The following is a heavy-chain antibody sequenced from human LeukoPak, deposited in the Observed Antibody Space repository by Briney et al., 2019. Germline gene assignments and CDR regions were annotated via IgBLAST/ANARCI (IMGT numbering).Heavy chain of an antibody. CDR1: GFTFSSYG. CDR3: ARDYCSSTSCYTRRFGY. Sequence: GGSLRLSCAASGFTFSSYGMHWVRQAPGKGLEWVAFIRYDGSNKYYADSVKGRFTISRDNSKNTLYLQMNSLRAEDAAVYYCARDYCSSTSCYTRRFGYWGQGTLVTVSS. D-gene: IGHD2-2*02. J-gene: IGHJ4*02. CDR2: IRYDGSNK. V-gene: IGHV3-30*02.